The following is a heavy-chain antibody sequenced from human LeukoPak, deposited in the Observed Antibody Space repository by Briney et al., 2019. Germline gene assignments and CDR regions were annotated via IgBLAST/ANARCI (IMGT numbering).Heavy chain of an antibody. CDR3: ARDPIGYDSSGYLNWFDP. Sequence: ASVKVSCKASGYTFTGYYMHWVRQAPGQGREWMGWINPNSGGTNYAQKFQGRVTMTRDTSISTAYMELSRLRSDDTAVYYCARDPIGYDSSGYLNWFDPWGQGTLVTVSS. CDR2: INPNSGGT. D-gene: IGHD3-22*01. V-gene: IGHV1-2*02. CDR1: GYTFTGYY. J-gene: IGHJ5*02.